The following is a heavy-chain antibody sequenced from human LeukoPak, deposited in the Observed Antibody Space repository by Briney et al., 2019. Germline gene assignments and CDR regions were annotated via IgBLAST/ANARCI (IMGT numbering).Heavy chain of an antibody. CDR2: INNDGSSA. J-gene: IGHJ4*02. CDR3: ARGDYGSNSYFDY. Sequence: GGSLRLSCAASGFTFINYWIHWVRQVPGKGLVWVSRINNDGSSASYVDSVKGRFTISRDNAKNTLYLQMNSLRTEDTAVYYCARGDYGSNSYFDYWGQGTLVTVSS. D-gene: IGHD4-23*01. V-gene: IGHV3-74*01. CDR1: GFTFINYW.